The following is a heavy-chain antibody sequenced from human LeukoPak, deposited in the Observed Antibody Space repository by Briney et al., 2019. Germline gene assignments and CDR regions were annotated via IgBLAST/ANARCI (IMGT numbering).Heavy chain of an antibody. V-gene: IGHV4-59*01. CDR1: GGSISSYY. D-gene: IGHD2-15*01. CDR2: IYYSGST. CDR3: ARGGYCSGGSCYYYGIDV. Sequence: SETLSLTCTVSGGSISSYYWSWIRQPPGKGLEWIGYIYYSGSTNYNPSLKSRVTISVDMSKNQFSLKLNSVTAADTAVYYCARGGYCSGGSCYYYGIDVWGQGTTVTVSS. J-gene: IGHJ6*02.